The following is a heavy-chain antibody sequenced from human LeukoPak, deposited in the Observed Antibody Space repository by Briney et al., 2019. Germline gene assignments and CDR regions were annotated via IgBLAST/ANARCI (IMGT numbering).Heavy chain of an antibody. CDR3: TTEPDTAMVRDIDY. CDR1: GFTFSNAW. D-gene: IGHD5-18*01. CDR2: IKSKTDGGTT. J-gene: IGHJ4*02. V-gene: IGHV3-15*01. Sequence: PGGSLRLSCAASGFTFSNAWMSWVRQAPGKGLEWVGRIKSKTDGGTTDYAAPVKGRFTISRDDSKNTLYLQMNSLKTEDTAVYYCTTEPDTAMVRDIDYWGQGTLVTASS.